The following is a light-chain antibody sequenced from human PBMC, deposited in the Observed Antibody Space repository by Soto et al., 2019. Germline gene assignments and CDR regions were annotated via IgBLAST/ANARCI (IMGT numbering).Light chain of an antibody. CDR3: SSYTGGSTVV. Sequence: QSVLSQPASVSGSPGQSIAISCTGSSSDIGDYNYASWYQQHPGKAPKLMIFDVSNRPSGVSNRFSGSMSGNTASLTISGLQPEDEADYYCSSYTGGSTVVFGGGTKLTVL. CDR2: DVS. CDR1: SSDIGDYNY. J-gene: IGLJ2*01. V-gene: IGLV2-14*01.